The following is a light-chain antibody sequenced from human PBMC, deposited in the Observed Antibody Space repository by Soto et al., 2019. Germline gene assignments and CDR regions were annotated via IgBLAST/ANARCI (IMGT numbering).Light chain of an antibody. Sequence: EIMMTQSPATLSVSPGESATLSCSASQSVRNNLAWYQHKPGQAPRLLIYYASTSATGIPARFSGSGSRTEFTLTISSLQSEDFALYYCQQYNDWPHITFGQGTRLEIK. CDR2: YAS. CDR3: QQYNDWPHIT. CDR1: QSVRNN. J-gene: IGKJ5*01. V-gene: IGKV3-15*01.